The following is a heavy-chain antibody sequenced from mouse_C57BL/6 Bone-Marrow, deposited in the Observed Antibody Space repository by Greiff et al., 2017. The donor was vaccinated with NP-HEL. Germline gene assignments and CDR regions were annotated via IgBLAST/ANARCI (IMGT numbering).Heavy chain of an antibody. CDR3: ARSGRRRGGYFDY. J-gene: IGHJ2*01. Sequence: VQLQQSGPELVKPGASVKISCKASGYAFSSSWMNWVKQRPGKGLEWIGRIYPGDGDTNYNGKFKGKATLTAYKSSSTAYMQLSSLTSEDSAVYFCARSGRRRGGYFDYWGQGTTLTVSS. CDR1: GYAFSSSW. V-gene: IGHV1-82*01. D-gene: IGHD3-2*02. CDR2: IYPGDGDT.